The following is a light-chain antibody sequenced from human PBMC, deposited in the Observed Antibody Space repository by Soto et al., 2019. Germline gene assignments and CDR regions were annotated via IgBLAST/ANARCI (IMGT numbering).Light chain of an antibody. V-gene: IGLV2-14*03. J-gene: IGLJ3*02. CDR2: DVS. CDR3: SSYTSSSTWV. CDR1: SCDVGDCNY. Sequence: QSVLTQPASVSGSPGQSITLSCTGTSCDVGDCNYVSWYQHHPGKAPKLMIYDVSNRPSGVSNRFSGSKSGNTASLTISGLQAEDEADYYCSSYTSSSTWVFGGGTKLTVL.